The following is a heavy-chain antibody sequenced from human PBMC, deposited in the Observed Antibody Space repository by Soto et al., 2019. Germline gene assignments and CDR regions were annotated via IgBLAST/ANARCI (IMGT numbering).Heavy chain of an antibody. CDR2: ISAPNGNT. CDR3: ARGRYGDY. D-gene: IGHD1-1*01. CDR1: CYTFTSYG. Sequence: QVHLVQSGAEVKKPGASVKVSCKCSCYTFTSYGITWVRQAPGQGLEWMGWISAPNGNTDYAQKVQGRVTVTRDTSTSTAYMELRSLRSDDRAVYYCARGRYGDYWGQGALVTVSS. J-gene: IGHJ4*02. V-gene: IGHV1-18*01.